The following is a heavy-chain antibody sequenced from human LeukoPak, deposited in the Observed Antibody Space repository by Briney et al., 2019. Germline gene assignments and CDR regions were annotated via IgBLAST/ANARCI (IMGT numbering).Heavy chain of an antibody. Sequence: GESLKISCKGSGYSFTNYWIGWVRQMPGKGLEWMGFIYPGDSDARYSPSFQGQVTLSADESINTAYLQWSSLRASDTAMYYCATKLHGDYFDYWGQGSLVTVSS. J-gene: IGHJ4*02. CDR3: ATKLHGDYFDY. D-gene: IGHD4-17*01. V-gene: IGHV5-51*01. CDR2: IYPGDSDA. CDR1: GYSFTNYW.